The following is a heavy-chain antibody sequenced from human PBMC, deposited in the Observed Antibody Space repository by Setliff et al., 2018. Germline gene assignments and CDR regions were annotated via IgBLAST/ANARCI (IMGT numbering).Heavy chain of an antibody. CDR2: INIDGSYT. CDR1: GLTFTSHW. D-gene: IGHD3-16*01. J-gene: IGHJ4*02. CDR3: ATGIFGGGYLDL. Sequence: GGSLRLSCAASGLTFTSHWMHWVRQAPGKGLVWVSRINIDGSYTSYADSVKGRFIISRDNAKNTLYLQMNSLRAEDTAVYYCATGIFGGGYLDLWGQGTLVTVSS. V-gene: IGHV3-74*01.